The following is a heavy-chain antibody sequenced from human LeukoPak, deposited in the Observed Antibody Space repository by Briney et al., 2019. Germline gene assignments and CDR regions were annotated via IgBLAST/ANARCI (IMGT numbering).Heavy chain of an antibody. D-gene: IGHD6-19*01. CDR2: ISSSSYI. CDR1: GFTFSSYS. V-gene: IGHV3-21*01. J-gene: IGHJ4*02. Sequence: PGGSLRLSCAASGFTFSSYSMNWVRQAPGKGLEWVSSISSSSYIYYADSVKGRFTISRDNAKNSLYLQMNSLRAEDTAVYYCAREYSSGWPNPDYWGQGTLVTVSS. CDR3: AREYSSGWPNPDY.